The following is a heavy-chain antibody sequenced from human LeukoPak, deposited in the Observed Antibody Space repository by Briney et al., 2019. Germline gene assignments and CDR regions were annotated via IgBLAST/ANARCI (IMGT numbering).Heavy chain of an antibody. D-gene: IGHD3-22*01. Sequence: AGGSLRLSCAASGFAFSSYGMSWVRQAPGKGLEWVSGINWNGGSTGYADSVKGRFTISRDNAKNSLYLQMNSLRAEDTALYYCARGGYYYDSSGYYYGGVRYFDYWGQGTLVTVSS. CDR3: ARGGYYYDSSGYYYGGVRYFDY. CDR2: INWNGGST. J-gene: IGHJ4*02. CDR1: GFAFSSYG. V-gene: IGHV3-20*04.